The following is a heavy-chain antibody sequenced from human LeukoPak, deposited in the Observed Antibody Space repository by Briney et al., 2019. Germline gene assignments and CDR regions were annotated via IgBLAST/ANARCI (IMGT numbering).Heavy chain of an antibody. J-gene: IGHJ6*02. CDR1: GFTFSSYS. Sequence: GGSLRLSCAASGFTFSSYSMNWVRQAPGKGLEWVSVIYSGGYTYYADSVKGRFTISRDNSKNTLYLQMNSLRAEDTAVYYCARDKGAYGSDYGMDVWGQGTTVTVSS. CDR2: IYSGGYT. D-gene: IGHD3-10*01. CDR3: ARDKGAYGSDYGMDV. V-gene: IGHV3-66*01.